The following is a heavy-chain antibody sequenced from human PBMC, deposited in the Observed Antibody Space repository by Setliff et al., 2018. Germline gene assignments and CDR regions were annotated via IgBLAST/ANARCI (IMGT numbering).Heavy chain of an antibody. D-gene: IGHD3-22*01. J-gene: IGHJ4*02. CDR3: ARQGRKSDSRGYYYWTDFDY. CDR1: AGSISNSSYY. CDR2: IHYSGST. V-gene: IGHV4-39*01. Sequence: SETLSLTCTVSAGSISNSSYYWGWIRQPPGKGLEWIATIHYSGSTYYNPSLKSRVTTSVDTSKNQFSLKLSSVTAADTAVYYCARQGRKSDSRGYYYWTDFDYWGQGALVTVSS.